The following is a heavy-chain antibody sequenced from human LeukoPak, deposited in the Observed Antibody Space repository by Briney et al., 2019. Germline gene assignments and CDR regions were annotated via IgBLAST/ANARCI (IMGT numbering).Heavy chain of an antibody. J-gene: IGHJ5*02. CDR3: ARIAGYSSSRRGWFDP. V-gene: IGHV4-30-2*01. CDR1: GGSISSGGYS. Sequence: SETLSLTCTVSGGSISSGGYSWSWIRQPPGKGLEWIGYIYHSGSTYYNPSLKSQVTISVDRSKNQFSLKLSSVTAADTAVYYCARIAGYSSSRRGWFDPWGQGTLVTVSS. D-gene: IGHD6-13*01. CDR2: IYHSGST.